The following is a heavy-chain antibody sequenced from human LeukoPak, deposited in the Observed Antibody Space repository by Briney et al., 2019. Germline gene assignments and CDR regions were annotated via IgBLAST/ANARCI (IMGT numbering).Heavy chain of an antibody. CDR1: GFTFSSYA. J-gene: IGHJ4*02. V-gene: IGHV3-23*01. CDR2: ISGSGGST. CDR3: ARSTNYYDSSGYYPFWDY. D-gene: IGHD3-22*01. Sequence: PGGSLRLSCAASGFTFSSYAMSWVRQAPGKGLEWVSAISGSGGSTYYADSVKGRFTISRDNAKNSLYLQMNSLRAEDTAVYYCARSTNYYDSSGYYPFWDYWGQGTLVTVSS.